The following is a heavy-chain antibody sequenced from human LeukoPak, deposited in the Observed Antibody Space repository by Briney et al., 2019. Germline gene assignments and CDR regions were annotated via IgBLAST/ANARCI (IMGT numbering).Heavy chain of an antibody. CDR2: INPSGGST. Sequence: EASVKVSCKASGYTFSNYYMHWVRQAPGQGLEWMRIINPSGGSTNYAQKFQGRVTMTRDTSTSTVYMELSSLRYEDMAVYYCARDTGSSVSNWFDPWGQGTLVTVSS. J-gene: IGHJ5*02. CDR3: ARDTGSSVSNWFDP. V-gene: IGHV1-46*01. CDR1: GYTFSNYY. D-gene: IGHD6-6*01.